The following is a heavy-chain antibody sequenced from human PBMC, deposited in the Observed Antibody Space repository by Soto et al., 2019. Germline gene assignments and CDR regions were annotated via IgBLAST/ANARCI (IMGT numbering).Heavy chain of an antibody. CDR2: IYYSGST. V-gene: IGHV4-39*01. Sequence: QLQLQESGPGLVKPSETLSLTCTVSGGSISSSSYYWGWIRQPPGKGLEWIGSIYYSGSTYYNPSLKSRVTISVDTSKNQFSLKLSSVTAADTAVYYCARLIAVAGNRAFDICGQGTMVTVSS. D-gene: IGHD6-19*01. CDR3: ARLIAVAGNRAFDI. CDR1: GGSISSSSYY. J-gene: IGHJ3*02.